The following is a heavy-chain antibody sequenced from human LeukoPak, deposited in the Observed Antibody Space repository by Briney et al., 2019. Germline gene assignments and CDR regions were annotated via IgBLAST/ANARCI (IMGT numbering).Heavy chain of an antibody. J-gene: IGHJ4*02. CDR2: IYHSGST. V-gene: IGHV4-4*02. CDR1: GGSISSSNW. Sequence: PSETLSLTCAVSGGSISSSNWWSWVRQPPGKGLEWIGEIYHSGSTNYNPSLKSRVTISVDKSKNQFSLKLSSVTAADTAVYYCARQVGIGSGSHRPYFDYWGQGTLVTVSS. D-gene: IGHD3-10*01. CDR3: ARQVGIGSGSHRPYFDY.